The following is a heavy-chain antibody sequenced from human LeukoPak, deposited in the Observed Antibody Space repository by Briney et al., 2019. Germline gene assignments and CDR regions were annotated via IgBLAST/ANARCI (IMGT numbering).Heavy chain of an antibody. J-gene: IGHJ4*02. CDR2: MDRHTDI. V-gene: IGHV3-21*01. CDR3: VGDPTTNRFQYFHY. CDR1: GFTFSNFG. Sequence: GRSLRLSCTASGFTFSNFGINWVRQAPGKGLEWVPCMDRHTDIYYADSVKGRFTISRDNAKNSVYLQMNSLTVEDTAVYYCVGDPTTNRFQYFHYWGQGALVTVSS. D-gene: IGHD1-14*01.